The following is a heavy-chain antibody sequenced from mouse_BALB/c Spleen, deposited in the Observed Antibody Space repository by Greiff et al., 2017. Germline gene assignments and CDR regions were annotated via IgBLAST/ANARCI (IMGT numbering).Heavy chain of an antibody. D-gene: IGHD2-3*01. CDR1: GFSLTGYG. J-gene: IGHJ2*01. CDR2: IWGDGST. V-gene: IGHV2-6-7*01. Sequence: VQLQESGPGLVAPSQSLSITCTVSGFSLTGYGVNWVRQPPGKGLEWLGMIWGDGSTDYNSALKSRLSISKDNSKNQVFLKMNSLQTDDTARYYCARVGDGYYVYYFDYWGQGTTLTVSS. CDR3: ARVGDGYYVYYFDY.